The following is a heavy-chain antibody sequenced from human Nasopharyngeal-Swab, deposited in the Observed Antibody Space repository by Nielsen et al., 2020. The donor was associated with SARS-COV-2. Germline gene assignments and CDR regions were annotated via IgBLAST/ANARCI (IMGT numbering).Heavy chain of an antibody. V-gene: IGHV4-4*02. CDR2: IYHSGST. J-gene: IGHJ4*02. CDR3: ARGGYYGSGSYQN. Sequence: TLSLTCAVSGGSISSSNWWSWVRQPPGKGLEWIGEIYHSGSTNYNPSLKSRVTISVDKSKNQFSLKLSSVTAADTAVYYCARGGYYGSGSYQNWGQGTLVTVSS. D-gene: IGHD3-10*01. CDR1: GGSISSSNW.